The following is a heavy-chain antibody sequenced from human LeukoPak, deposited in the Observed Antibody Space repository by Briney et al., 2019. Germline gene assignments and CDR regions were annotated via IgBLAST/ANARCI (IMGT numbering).Heavy chain of an antibody. J-gene: IGHJ3*02. CDR3: AREYSSGGSDAFDI. CDR1: GGSISSYY. D-gene: IGHD2-15*01. V-gene: IGHV4-59*01. CDR2: IYYSGST. Sequence: PSETLSLTCTVSGGSISSYYWSWIRQPPGKGLEWIGYIYYSGSTNYNPSLKSRVTISVDTSKNQFSLKLSSVTAADTAVYYCAREYSSGGSDAFDIWGQGTMVTVSS.